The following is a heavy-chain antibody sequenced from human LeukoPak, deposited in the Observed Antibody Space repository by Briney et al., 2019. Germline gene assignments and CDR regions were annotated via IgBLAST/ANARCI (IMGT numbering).Heavy chain of an antibody. J-gene: IGHJ6*04. CDR2: ISPSSGCT. CDR3: ARQLRDYYYYGMDV. D-gene: IGHD1-7*01. CDR1: GYIFIDYY. Sequence: GASVPVSCMACGYIFIDYYIHWVRQAPGQGVEWMGWISPSSGCTNYAQNLQGRVTMTRDTSMTTAYLKLSRLRSDDTAVYSCARQLRDYYYYGMDVWGKGTTVSVSS. V-gene: IGHV1-2*02.